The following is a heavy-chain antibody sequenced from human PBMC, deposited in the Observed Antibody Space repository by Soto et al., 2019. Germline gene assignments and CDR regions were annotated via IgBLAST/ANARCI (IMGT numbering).Heavy chain of an antibody. Sequence: SVKVSCKASGGTFSSYAISWVRQAPGQGLEWMGGIIPIFGTAIYAQKFQGRVTITADESTSTAYMELSSLRSEDTAVYYCAVSSWAVVTIYYNCIDVWGQGTTVTVSS. CDR3: AVSSWAVVTIYYNCIDV. J-gene: IGHJ6*02. D-gene: IGHD2-21*02. CDR2: IIPIFGTA. CDR1: GGTFSSYA. V-gene: IGHV1-69*13.